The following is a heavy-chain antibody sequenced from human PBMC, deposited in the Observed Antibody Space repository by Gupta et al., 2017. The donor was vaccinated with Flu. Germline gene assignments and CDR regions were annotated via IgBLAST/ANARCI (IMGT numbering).Heavy chain of an antibody. D-gene: IGHD1-1*01. J-gene: IGHJ4*02. V-gene: IGHV4-39*01. CDR3: ATVGCRYNWDDEDEGYFGS. Sequence: WAWRRQPPERGLEWIGTIYYGGNAYSNGSLKSRVTMPVDTSMGEFTLTMSSVTAADTAVYDCATVGCRYNWDDEDEGYFGSWGQGSLVTVSS. CDR2: IYYGGNA.